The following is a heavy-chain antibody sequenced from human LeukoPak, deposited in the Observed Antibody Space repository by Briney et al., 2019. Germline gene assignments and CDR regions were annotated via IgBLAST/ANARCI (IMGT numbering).Heavy chain of an antibody. CDR1: GFTFNSYA. J-gene: IGHJ6*02. D-gene: IGHD3-16*01. CDR2: ISGSGGST. V-gene: IGHV3-23*01. CDR3: AKSLVVRGRSYYYYGTDV. Sequence: GGSLRVSCAASGFTFNSYAMSWVRQARGKGLEWVSAISGSGGSTYHADSVKGRFTISRDNSKNTLYLQMNSLRAEDTAVYYCAKSLVVRGRSYYYYGTDVWGQGTTVTVSS.